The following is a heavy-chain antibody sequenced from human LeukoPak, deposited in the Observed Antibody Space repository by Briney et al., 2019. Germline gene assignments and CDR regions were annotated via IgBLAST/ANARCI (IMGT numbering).Heavy chain of an antibody. CDR2: ISYDGPNK. CDR3: ARGVRIAVAGNIDY. Sequence: GGSLRLSCAASGFTFSSYAMSWVRRAPGKGLEWVAVISYDGPNKNYADSVKGRFTISRDNSKNTLYLQMNSLRAEDTAVYYCARGVRIAVAGNIDYWGQGTLVTVSS. D-gene: IGHD6-19*01. V-gene: IGHV3-30*04. J-gene: IGHJ4*02. CDR1: GFTFSSYA.